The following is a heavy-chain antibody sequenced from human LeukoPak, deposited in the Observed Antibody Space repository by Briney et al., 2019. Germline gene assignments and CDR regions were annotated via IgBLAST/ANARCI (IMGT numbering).Heavy chain of an antibody. CDR1: GGTFSSYA. CDR2: IIPILGIA. Sequence: GASVKVSCKASGGTFSSYAISWLRQAPGQGLEWMGRIIPILGIANYAQKFQGRVTITADKSAGTAYMELSSLRSEDTAVYYCARMLSPRDYYGMDVWGQGTTVTVSS. CDR3: ARMLSPRDYYGMDV. J-gene: IGHJ6*02. V-gene: IGHV1-69*04. D-gene: IGHD3-16*02.